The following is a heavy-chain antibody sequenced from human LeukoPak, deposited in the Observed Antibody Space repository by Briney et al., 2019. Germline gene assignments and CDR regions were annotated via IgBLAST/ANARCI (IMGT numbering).Heavy chain of an antibody. Sequence: GGSLRLSCAASGFTFSSYSMNWVRQAPGQGLEWVSSISSSSSYIYYADSVKGRFTISRDNAKNSLYLQLNSLRAEDTAVYYCASRGKELDYWGQGTLVTVSS. CDR1: GFTFSSYS. V-gene: IGHV3-21*01. CDR3: ASRGKELDY. D-gene: IGHD3-10*01. J-gene: IGHJ4*02. CDR2: ISSSSSYI.